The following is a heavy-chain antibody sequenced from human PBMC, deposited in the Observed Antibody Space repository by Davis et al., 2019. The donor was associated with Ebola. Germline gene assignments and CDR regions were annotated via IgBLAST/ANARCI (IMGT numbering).Heavy chain of an antibody. CDR3: ARNAYCGGDCFVDYYYGMDV. D-gene: IGHD2-21*02. Sequence: SETLSLTCAVSGGSISSYYWSWIRQPPGKGLEWIGYIYYSGSTYYNPSLKSRVTISVDTSKNQFSLKLSSVTAADTAVYYCARNAYCGGDCFVDYYYGMDVWGQGTTVTVSS. V-gene: IGHV4-59*12. CDR1: GGSISSYY. J-gene: IGHJ6*02. CDR2: IYYSGST.